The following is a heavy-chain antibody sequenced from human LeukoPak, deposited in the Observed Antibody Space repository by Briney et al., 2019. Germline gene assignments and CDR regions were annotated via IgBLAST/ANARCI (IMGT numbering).Heavy chain of an antibody. Sequence: GGSLRLSCAASGFIFSSYWMTWVRQAPGKGLEWVAVISYDGSNKYYADSVKGRFTISRDNSKNTLYLQMNSLRAEDTAVYYCAKASVTYYYDSSGYNQGYFQHWGQGTLVTVSS. J-gene: IGHJ1*01. CDR2: ISYDGSNK. CDR3: AKASVTYYYDSSGYNQGYFQH. V-gene: IGHV3-30*18. CDR1: GFIFSSYW. D-gene: IGHD3-22*01.